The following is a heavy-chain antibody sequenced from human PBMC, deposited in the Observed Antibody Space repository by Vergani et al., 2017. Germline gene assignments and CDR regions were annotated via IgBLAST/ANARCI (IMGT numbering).Heavy chain of an antibody. J-gene: IGHJ4*02. CDR1: GSTFTSYY. V-gene: IGHV1-46*01. CDR2: INPSGGST. Sequence: QVQLVQSGAEVKKPGASVKVSCKASGSTFTSYYMHWVRQAPGQGLEWMGIINPSGGSTSYAQKFQGRVTMTRDTSTSTVYMELSSLRSEDTAVYYCARVTKTGTRIASPFDDWGQGTLVTVSS. D-gene: IGHD1-7*01. CDR3: ARVTKTGTRIASPFDD.